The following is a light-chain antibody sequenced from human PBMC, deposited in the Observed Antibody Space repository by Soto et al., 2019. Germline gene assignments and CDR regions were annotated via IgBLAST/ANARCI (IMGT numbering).Light chain of an antibody. CDR2: EVS. CDR3: STYSGASASSASYV. J-gene: IGLJ1*01. CDR1: SSDVGTFNL. V-gene: IGLV2-23*02. Sequence: QSVLTQPASVSGSPGQSITISCTGTSSDVGTFNLVSWYQQHPGKAPKLLIFEVSNRPSGVSIRFSGSKSGNTASLTISGLQAEDEADYHCSTYSGASASSASYVFATGTKVTVL.